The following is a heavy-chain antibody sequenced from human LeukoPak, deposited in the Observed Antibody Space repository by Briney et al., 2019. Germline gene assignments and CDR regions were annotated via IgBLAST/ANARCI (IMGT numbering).Heavy chain of an antibody. V-gene: IGHV3-48*01. J-gene: IGHJ4*02. CDR2: ISSSSSDI. Sequence: PGGSLRLSCATSGFTFGSHSINWVRQAPGKGLEWVSYISSSSSDIYYADSVKGRFTVSRDNAKNSLYLQMNSLRAEDTAVYYCARDRSCSSSSCYAGFDYWGQGTLVTVSS. D-gene: IGHD2-2*01. CDR3: ARDRSCSSSSCYAGFDY. CDR1: GFTFGSHS.